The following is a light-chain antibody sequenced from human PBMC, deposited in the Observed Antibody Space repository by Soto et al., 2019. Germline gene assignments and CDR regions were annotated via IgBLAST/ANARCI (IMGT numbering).Light chain of an antibody. Sequence: QSVLTQPASVSGSPGQSITIPCTGTSSDIGGYNYVSWYQQHPGKAPKLMIFDVSYRPSGISDRFSGSKSGNTASLTISGLRPEDEADYYCSSYGASSTLFGGGTQLTVL. CDR1: SSDIGGYNY. J-gene: IGLJ2*01. CDR2: DVS. V-gene: IGLV2-14*03. CDR3: SSYGASSTL.